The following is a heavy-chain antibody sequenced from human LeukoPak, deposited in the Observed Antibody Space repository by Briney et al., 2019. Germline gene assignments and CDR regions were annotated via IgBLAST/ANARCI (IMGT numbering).Heavy chain of an antibody. CDR1: GFTFSNAW. CDR2: IKSKTDGGTT. CDR3: TPLAVAGYYFDY. V-gene: IGHV3-15*01. Sequence: GGSLRLSCAASGFTFSNAWMSWVRQAPGKGLEWVGRIKSKTDGGTTDYAAPVKGRFTISRDDSKNTLYLQMNSLKTEDTAVYYCTPLAVAGYYFDYWGQGTLVTVSS. J-gene: IGHJ4*02. D-gene: IGHD6-19*01.